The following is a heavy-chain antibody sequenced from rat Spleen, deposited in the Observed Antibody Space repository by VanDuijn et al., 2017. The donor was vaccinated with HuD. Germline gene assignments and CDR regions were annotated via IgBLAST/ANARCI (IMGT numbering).Heavy chain of an antibody. CDR2: ISYEGSST. V-gene: IGHV5-22*01. CDR1: GFTFSDYY. Sequence: EVQLVESDGGLVQPGRSLKLSCAASGFTFSDYYMAWVRQAPKKGLEWVASISYEGSSTYYGDSVKGRFTISRDNAKSTLYLQMDSLRSEDTATYYCARGDYYSDYWGQGVMVTVSS. CDR3: ARGDYYSDY. J-gene: IGHJ2*01. D-gene: IGHD1-6*01.